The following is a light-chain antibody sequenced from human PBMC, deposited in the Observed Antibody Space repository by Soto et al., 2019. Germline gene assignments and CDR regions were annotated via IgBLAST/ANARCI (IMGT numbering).Light chain of an antibody. CDR2: AAS. Sequence: DSVLTQSPRTLSLSPGERATLSCRASQSVSSYLAWYQQKPGQAPRLLLYAASSRATGIPDWFSGSVSGTDFTVIIRRLETEDFGVYYCQQYCSTPMYSVGQGTQLQIK. CDR3: QQYCSTPMYS. CDR1: QSVSSY. V-gene: IGKV3-20*01. J-gene: IGKJ2*03.